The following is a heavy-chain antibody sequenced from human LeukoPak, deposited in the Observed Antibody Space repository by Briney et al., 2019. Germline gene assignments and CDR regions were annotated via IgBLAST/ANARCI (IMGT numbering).Heavy chain of an antibody. CDR2: IHTSGSA. CDR1: GSSFNTHY. Sequence: SETLSLTCSVSGSSFNTHYWSWIRQPAGKALEWIGRIHTSGSADYSPSLQSRVTISVDMSKKEFSLKLTSVTAADTAVYYCARDIVYLIDEDYGWGQGILVTVSS. CDR3: ARDIVYLIDEDYG. J-gene: IGHJ4*02. V-gene: IGHV4-4*07. D-gene: IGHD4-17*01.